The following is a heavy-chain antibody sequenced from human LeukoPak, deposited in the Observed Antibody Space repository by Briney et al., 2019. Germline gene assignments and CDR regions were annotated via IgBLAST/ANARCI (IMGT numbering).Heavy chain of an antibody. CDR3: ARGTGYGYSPDY. J-gene: IGHJ4*02. CDR2: ISGSGGST. V-gene: IGHV3-23*01. Sequence: GGSLRLSCAASGLTFAGYAMSWVRQAPGKGLEWVSVISGSGGSTKYADSVKGRFTISRDNSKNTLYLQMNSLRAEDTAVYYCARGTGYGYSPDYWGQGTLVTVSS. CDR1: GLTFAGYA. D-gene: IGHD5-18*01.